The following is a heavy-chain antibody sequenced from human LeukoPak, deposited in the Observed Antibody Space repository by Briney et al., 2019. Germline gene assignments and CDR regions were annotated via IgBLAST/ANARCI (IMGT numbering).Heavy chain of an antibody. D-gene: IGHD1-1*01. CDR2: INSDGSST. J-gene: IGHJ4*02. CDR3: ARAVELVRFDC. Sequence: GGSLRLSCAASGFTFSSYWMHWVRQAPGKGLVWVSRINSDGSSTNYADSVKGRFTVSRDNAKNTLYLQMDSLRAEDTAVYYCARAVELVRFDCWGQGTLVTVSS. CDR1: GFTFSSYW. V-gene: IGHV3-74*01.